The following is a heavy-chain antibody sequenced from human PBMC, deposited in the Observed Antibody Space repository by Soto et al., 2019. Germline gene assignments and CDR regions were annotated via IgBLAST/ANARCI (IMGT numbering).Heavy chain of an antibody. CDR2: IYYSGST. Sequence: SETLSLTCTVSGGSISSSSYYWGWIRQPPGKGLEWIGSIYYSGSTYYNPSLKSRVTISVDTSKNQFSLKLSSVTATDTAVYYCAKTTTVTTIDYWGQGTLVNVS. V-gene: IGHV4-39*01. J-gene: IGHJ4*02. CDR3: AKTTTVTTIDY. D-gene: IGHD4-4*01. CDR1: GGSISSSSYY.